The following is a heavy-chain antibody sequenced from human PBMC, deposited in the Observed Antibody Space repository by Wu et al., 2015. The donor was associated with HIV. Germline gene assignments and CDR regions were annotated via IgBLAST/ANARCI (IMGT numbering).Heavy chain of an antibody. Sequence: QVHLVQSGAEVKKPGASVRVSCKASGYTFSIYGVTWVRQAPGHGLEWMGWITPYNGDANYTQRFQGRVTMTRDTSISTAYMELSRLRSDDTAVYYCARDRSGFYYYMDVWGKGTTVSVSS. CDR1: GYTFSIYG. CDR3: ARDRSGFYYYMDV. V-gene: IGHV1-18*01. J-gene: IGHJ6*03. CDR2: ITPYNGDA. D-gene: IGHD6-25*01.